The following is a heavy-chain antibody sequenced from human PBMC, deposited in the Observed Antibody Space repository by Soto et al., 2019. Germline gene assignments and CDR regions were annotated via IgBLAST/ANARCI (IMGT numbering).Heavy chain of an antibody. V-gene: IGHV3-30-3*01. CDR3: ARVSGIAVAVYYFDC. J-gene: IGHJ4*02. D-gene: IGHD6-19*01. CDR1: GFTFSSYA. Sequence: QVQLVESGGGVVQPGRSLRLSCAASGFTFSSYAMHWVRQAPGKGLEWVAVISYDGGNKYYADSVKGRFTISRDNSKNTRYLQMNSLRAEDTAVYYCARVSGIAVAVYYFDCWGQGTLVTVSS. CDR2: ISYDGGNK.